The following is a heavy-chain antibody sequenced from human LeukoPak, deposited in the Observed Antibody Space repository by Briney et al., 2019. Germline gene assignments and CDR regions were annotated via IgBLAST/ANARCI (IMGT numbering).Heavy chain of an antibody. Sequence: SETLSHTCAVYGGSFSGYYWSWIRQPPGKGLEWIGEINHSGSTYYNPSLKSRVTISVDTSKNQFSLKLSSVTAADTAVYYCASGTTLLSANFDYWGQGTLVTVSS. CDR3: ASGTTLLSANFDY. D-gene: IGHD1-14*01. V-gene: IGHV4-34*01. CDR1: GGSFSGYY. J-gene: IGHJ4*02. CDR2: INHSGST.